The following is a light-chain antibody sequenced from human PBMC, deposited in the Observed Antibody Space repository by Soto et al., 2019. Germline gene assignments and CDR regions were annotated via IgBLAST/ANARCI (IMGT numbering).Light chain of an antibody. CDR3: SSYTSSSTPWV. Sequence: QSALTQPASVSGSPGQSITISCTGTSCDVGGYNYVCWYQQHPAKAPKRMIYEVSNRPSGVSNRFSGSKSGNTASLTISGLQAEDEADYYCSSYTSSSTPWVFGGGTKLTVL. V-gene: IGLV2-14*01. CDR1: SCDVGGYNY. CDR2: EVS. J-gene: IGLJ3*02.